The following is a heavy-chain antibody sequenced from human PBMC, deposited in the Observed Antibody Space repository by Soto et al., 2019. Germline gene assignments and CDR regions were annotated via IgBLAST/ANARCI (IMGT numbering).Heavy chain of an antibody. V-gene: IGHV4-4*07. Sequence: LTSTVSCGSIYTYSWTWLRQPAGTGLEWIGHIYCSGSANYNPSLKSRLSMSVDTSKNQFSMQLISVTAADGAVYYCARGRVDTGDSRGFYEYWGQGTPVTVSS. J-gene: IGHJ4*01. CDR3: ARGRVDTGDSRGFYEY. CDR2: IYCSGSA. D-gene: IGHD3-22*01. CDR1: CGSIYTYS.